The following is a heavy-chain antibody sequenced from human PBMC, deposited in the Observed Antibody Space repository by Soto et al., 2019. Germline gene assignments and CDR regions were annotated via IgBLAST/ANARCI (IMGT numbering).Heavy chain of an antibody. D-gene: IGHD2-15*01. CDR3: AKEGNGGSSLDS. J-gene: IGHJ5*01. Sequence: GGSLRLSCEASGFKFDDYMMHWVRQAPGKGLEWISLVSWDGGSIDYADSIKGRFTVSRDNSKTSLYLHMHSLTSDDTAFYFCAKEGNGGSSLDSWGQGTLVTVSS. V-gene: IGHV3-43*01. CDR2: VSWDGGSI. CDR1: GFKFDDYM.